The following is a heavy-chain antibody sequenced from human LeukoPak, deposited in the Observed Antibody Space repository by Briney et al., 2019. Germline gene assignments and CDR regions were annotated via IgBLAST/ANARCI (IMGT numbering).Heavy chain of an antibody. CDR1: GFTFSSYW. Sequence: GGSLRLSCAASGFTFSSYWMHWVRQAPGKGLVWLSRINRDGSSTTYADSVKGRFTISRDNSKNRLYLQINSLRAGDTALYYCTKCGLHTFGLWLYWGQGSLVTISS. J-gene: IGHJ4*02. V-gene: IGHV3-74*01. CDR2: INRDGSST. CDR3: TKCGLHTFGLWLY. D-gene: IGHD2-21*01.